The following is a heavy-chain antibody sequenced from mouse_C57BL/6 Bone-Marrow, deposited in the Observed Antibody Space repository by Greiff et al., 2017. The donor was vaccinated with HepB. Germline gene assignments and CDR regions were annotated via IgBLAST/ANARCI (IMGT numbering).Heavy chain of an antibody. J-gene: IGHJ4*01. CDR2: ISSGGDYI. CDR3: TRDPIVLRWGAMDY. V-gene: IGHV5-9-1*02. D-gene: IGHD2-5*01. CDR1: GFTFSSYA. Sequence: EVKLVESGEGLVKPGGSLKLSCAASGFTFSSYAMSWVRQTPEKRLEWVAYISSGGDYIYYADTVKGRFTISRDNARNTLYLQMSSLKSEDTAMYYCTRDPIVLRWGAMDYWGQGTSVTVSS.